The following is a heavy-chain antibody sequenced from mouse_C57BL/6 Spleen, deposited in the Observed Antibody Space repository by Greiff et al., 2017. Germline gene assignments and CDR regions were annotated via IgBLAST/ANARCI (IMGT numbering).Heavy chain of an antibody. D-gene: IGHD3-2*02. CDR1: GYTFTSYW. CDR3: ARGKRQLNYYAMDY. Sequence: QVQLQQPGAELVRPGTSVKLSCKASGYTFTSYWMHWVKQRPGQGLEWIGVIDPSDSYTNYNQKFKGKATLTVDTSSSTAYMQLSSLTSEDSAVYYCARGKRQLNYYAMDYWGQGTSVTVSS. J-gene: IGHJ4*01. V-gene: IGHV1-59*01. CDR2: IDPSDSYT.